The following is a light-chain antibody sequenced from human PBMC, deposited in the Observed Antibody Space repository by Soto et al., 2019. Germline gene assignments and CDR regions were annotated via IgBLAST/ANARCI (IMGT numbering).Light chain of an antibody. Sequence: DIHMTQARSSRSASIGYRVTITCQXSQNITNNLSWYQQKPGKAPNLLIYHASKLAKGVTSRFSGSGSGTDFSFIITSLQREDLATYYCQQYYGLPPLTFGQGTRLEI. CDR2: HAS. V-gene: IGKV1-33*01. CDR1: QNITNN. J-gene: IGKJ5*01. CDR3: QQYYGLPPLT.